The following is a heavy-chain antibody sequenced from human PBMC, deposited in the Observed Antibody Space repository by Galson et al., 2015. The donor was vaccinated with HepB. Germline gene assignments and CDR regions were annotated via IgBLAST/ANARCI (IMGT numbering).Heavy chain of an antibody. CDR3: ARGANTFDY. Sequence: SVKVSCKASGYTFTRYGVSWVRQAPGQGLEWLRWISGHNGNTNYGQKVQGRVTMTTDTSTNTVYMELRSLRVDDTAVYFCARGANTFDYWGQGTLVTVSS. J-gene: IGHJ4*02. CDR2: ISGHNGNT. D-gene: IGHD2/OR15-2a*01. V-gene: IGHV1-18*01. CDR1: GYTFTRYG.